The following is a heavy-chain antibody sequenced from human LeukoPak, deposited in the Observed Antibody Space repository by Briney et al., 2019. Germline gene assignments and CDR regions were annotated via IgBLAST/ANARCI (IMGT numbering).Heavy chain of an antibody. J-gene: IGHJ4*02. CDR2: ISWNSGSI. V-gene: IGHV3-9*01. Sequence: PGGSLRLSCAASGFTFDDYAMHWVRHARGKGREWVSGISWNSGSIGYADSVKGRFTISRDNAKNSLYLQMSSLRAEDTALYYCAKDPYYYDRSGYYDSWGQGTLVTVSS. D-gene: IGHD3-22*01. CDR1: GFTFDDYA. CDR3: AKDPYYYDRSGYYDS.